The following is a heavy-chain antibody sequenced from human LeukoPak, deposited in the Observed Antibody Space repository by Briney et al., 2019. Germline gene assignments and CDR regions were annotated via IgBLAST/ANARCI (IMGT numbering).Heavy chain of an antibody. J-gene: IGHJ6*03. CDR2: INPTGGST. D-gene: IGHD2-21*01. CDR1: GYTFRRYY. CDR3: ARGGRAIGDPKDYFYYYYMDV. V-gene: IGHV1-46*01. Sequence: ASVKVSCKASGYTFRRYYMHWVRQAPGQGLEWMGIINPTGGSTSYAQKFQGRVMTTSDMSTSTVYMELSSLRSDDTAVYFCARGGRAIGDPKDYFYYYYMDVWGKGTTVSVSS.